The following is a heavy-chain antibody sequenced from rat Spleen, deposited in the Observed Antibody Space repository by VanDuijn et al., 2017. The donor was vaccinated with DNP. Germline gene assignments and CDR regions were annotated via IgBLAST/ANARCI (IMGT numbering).Heavy chain of an antibody. Sequence: EVLLVESDGGLVQPGRSLKLSCAVSGFTFSDYYMAWVRQAPAKGLEWVASITNTGDSTYYSDSVKGRFSLSRDNAKSTLYLQKDSLRSEDTATYYCASRPPPTRGPFDYWGQGVTVTVSS. CDR3: ASRPPPTRGPFDY. CDR1: GFTFSDYY. D-gene: IGHD1-4*01. CDR2: ITNTGDST. V-gene: IGHV5-25*01. J-gene: IGHJ2*01.